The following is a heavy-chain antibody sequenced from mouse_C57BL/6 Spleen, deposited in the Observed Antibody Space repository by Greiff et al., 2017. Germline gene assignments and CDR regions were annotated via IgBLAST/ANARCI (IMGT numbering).Heavy chain of an antibody. J-gene: IGHJ1*03. CDR2: INPNYGTT. CDR3: ARTTTVSDWYFDV. Sequence: EVKLVESGPELVKPGASVKISCKASGYSFTDYNMNWVKQSNGKSLEWIGVINPNYGTTSYNQKFKGKATLTVDQSSSTAYMQLNSLTSEDSAVXYCARTTTVSDWYFDVWGTGTTVTVSS. CDR1: GYSFTDYN. V-gene: IGHV1-39*01. D-gene: IGHD1-1*01.